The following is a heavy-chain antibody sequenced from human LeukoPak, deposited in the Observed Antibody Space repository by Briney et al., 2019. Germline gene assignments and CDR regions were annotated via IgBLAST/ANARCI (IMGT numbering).Heavy chain of an antibody. V-gene: IGHV1-2*02. CDR2: INPNSGGT. D-gene: IGHD5-12*01. Sequence: ASVKVSCKASGYTFSGYYMHWVRQAPGQGLEWMGWINPNSGGTNYAQKFQGRVTMTRDTSISTAYMELSRLRSDDTAVYYCARDRGYSGYDFYYYYYYYMDVWGKGTTVTVSS. CDR1: GYTFSGYY. CDR3: ARDRGYSGYDFYYYYYYYMDV. J-gene: IGHJ6*03.